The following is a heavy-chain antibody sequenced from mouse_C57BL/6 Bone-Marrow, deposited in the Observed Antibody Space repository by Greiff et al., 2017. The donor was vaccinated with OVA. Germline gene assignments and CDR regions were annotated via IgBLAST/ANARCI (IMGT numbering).Heavy chain of an antibody. CDR2: INYDGSST. V-gene: IGHV5-16*01. CDR3: AREILTGPLYAMDY. CDR1: GFTFSDYY. J-gene: IGHJ4*01. Sequence: EVMLVESEGGLVQPGSSMKLSCTASGFTFSDYYMAWVRQVPEKGLEWVANINYDGSSTYYLDSLKSRFIISRDNAKNILYLQMSSLKSEDTATYYCAREILTGPLYAMDYWGQGTSVTVSS. D-gene: IGHD4-1*01.